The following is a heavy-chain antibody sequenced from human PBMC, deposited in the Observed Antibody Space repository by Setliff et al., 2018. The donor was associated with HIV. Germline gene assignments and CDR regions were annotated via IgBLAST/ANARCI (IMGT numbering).Heavy chain of an antibody. Sequence: PGGSLRLSCAATGFTFSSYVLHWVRQAPGKGLEWVAVMSTGGDIKIYADSVKGRFTISRDNSKNTLFLQMNSLRAEDTAEYYCAKELAASGLGYFDSWGRGILVTVSS. CDR3: AKELAASGLGYFDS. J-gene: IGHJ4*02. V-gene: IGHV3-30*18. D-gene: IGHD3-22*01. CDR1: GFTFSSYV. CDR2: MSTGGDIK.